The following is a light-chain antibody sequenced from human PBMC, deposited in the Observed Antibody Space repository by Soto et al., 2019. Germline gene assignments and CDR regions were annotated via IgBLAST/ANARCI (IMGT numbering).Light chain of an antibody. Sequence: QSVLTQPPSVSGAPGQRVTISCTGTSSDIASYKFVSWFQHHPGKAPKLLIYEVNNRPSGISNRFSGSKSGNTASLTISGLQPEDEANYFCSSATNTDTLVVFGGGTKVTVL. CDR1: SSDIASYKF. CDR3: SSATNTDTLVV. CDR2: EVN. J-gene: IGLJ2*01. V-gene: IGLV2-14*01.